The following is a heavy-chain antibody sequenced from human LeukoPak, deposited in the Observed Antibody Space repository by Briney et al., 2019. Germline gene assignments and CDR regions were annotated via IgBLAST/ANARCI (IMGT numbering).Heavy chain of an antibody. Sequence: VKVSCKTSGYTFTSYGISWMRQAHGQGLEWMGWISAYNGNTNYAQKPQCRVTIITDTSTSSTYKELRSLNSDATDVTYCERKNYDSSGYYPYWGQGTLVTVSS. V-gene: IGHV1-18*01. CDR2: ISAYNGNT. D-gene: IGHD3-22*01. CDR1: GYTFTSYG. J-gene: IGHJ4*02. CDR3: ERKNYDSSGYYPY.